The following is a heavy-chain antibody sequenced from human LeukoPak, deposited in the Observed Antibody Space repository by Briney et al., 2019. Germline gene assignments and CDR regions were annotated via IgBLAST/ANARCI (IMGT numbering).Heavy chain of an antibody. D-gene: IGHD6-19*01. V-gene: IGHV4-39*01. Sequence: PSETLSLTCTVSGGSISSSDYYWGWIRQPPGKGLEWIGSIYYSGSTHYNPSLNSRLPISVDTSKNQFSLKLNSVTAADTALYYCARHSSGWIYYFDYWGQGTLVTVSS. CDR2: IYYSGST. CDR1: GGSISSSDYY. J-gene: IGHJ4*02. CDR3: ARHSSGWIYYFDY.